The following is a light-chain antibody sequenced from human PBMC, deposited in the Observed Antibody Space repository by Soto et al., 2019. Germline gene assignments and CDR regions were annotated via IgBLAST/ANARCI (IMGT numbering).Light chain of an antibody. J-gene: IGLJ1*01. V-gene: IGLV2-14*01. Sequence: QSVLTQPASVSGSPGQSITISCTGTSSDVGGYNYVSWYQQHPGKAPKLMIYDVSNRPSGVSNRFSGSKSGNTASLTISGLQAEDDDDYQCSSYTSSSNLVFGTGTKVTL. CDR1: SSDVGGYNY. CDR3: SSYTSSSNLV. CDR2: DVS.